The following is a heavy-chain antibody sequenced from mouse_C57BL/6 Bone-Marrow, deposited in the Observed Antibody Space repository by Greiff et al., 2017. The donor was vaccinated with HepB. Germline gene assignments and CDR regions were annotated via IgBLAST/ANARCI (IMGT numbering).Heavy chain of an antibody. V-gene: IGHV5-12*01. D-gene: IGHD1-1*01. Sequence: EVMLVESGGGLVQPGGSLKLSCAASGFTFSDYYMYWVRQTPEKRLEWVAYISNGGGSTYYPDTVKGRFTISRDNAKNTLYLQMSRLKSEDTAMYYCARERYQLRRGYYAMDYWGQGTSVTVSS. CDR3: ARERYQLRRGYYAMDY. J-gene: IGHJ4*01. CDR2: ISNGGGST. CDR1: GFTFSDYY.